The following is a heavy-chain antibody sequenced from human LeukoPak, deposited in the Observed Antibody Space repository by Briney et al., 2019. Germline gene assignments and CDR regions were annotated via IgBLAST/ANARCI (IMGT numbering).Heavy chain of an antibody. J-gene: IGHJ4*02. Sequence: GGALRLSCGASGLPFNSDCMDWVRHAPGKGLEWVANIKHDGSEKNCLDSVKGRFTISRDNAQNSLYLQMNGLRVEDSAVYYCTGRLDDWGQGTLVTVSS. V-gene: IGHV3-7*01. D-gene: IGHD3-16*01. CDR1: GLPFNSDC. CDR3: TGRLDD. CDR2: IKHDGSEK.